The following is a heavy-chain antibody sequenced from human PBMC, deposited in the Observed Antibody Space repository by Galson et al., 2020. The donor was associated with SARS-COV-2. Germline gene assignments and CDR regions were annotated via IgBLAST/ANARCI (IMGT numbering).Heavy chain of an antibody. CDR2: INPSGGSP. J-gene: IGHJ4*02. CDR1: GYTFTSYY. CDR3: ARDSSGSKVDY. D-gene: IGHD3-22*01. Sequence: ASVKVSCKASGYTFTSYYMHWVRQAPGQGLEWIGIINPSGGSPSYAQKFQGRVTMTRDTSTSTVYMELSSLRSEDTAVYYCARDSSGSKVDYWGQGTLVTVSA. V-gene: IGHV1-46*01.